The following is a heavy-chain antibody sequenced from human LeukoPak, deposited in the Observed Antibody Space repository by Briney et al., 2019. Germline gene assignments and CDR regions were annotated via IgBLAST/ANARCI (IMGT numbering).Heavy chain of an antibody. Sequence: PSETLSLTCAVYGGSFSGYYWSWLRQPPGKGLEGIGEINHSGSTNYNPSLTSRVTISVDTSKNQFSLKLSSVTAADTAVYYCARGEVAVAGTDFDYWGQGTLVTVSS. J-gene: IGHJ4*02. V-gene: IGHV4-34*01. CDR2: INHSGST. D-gene: IGHD6-19*01. CDR1: GGSFSGYY. CDR3: ARGEVAVAGTDFDY.